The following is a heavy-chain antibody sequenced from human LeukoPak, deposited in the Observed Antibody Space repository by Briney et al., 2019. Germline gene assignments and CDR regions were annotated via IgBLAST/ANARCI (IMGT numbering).Heavy chain of an antibody. V-gene: IGHV1-2*02. D-gene: IGHD2-2*01. Sequence: RASVKVSCMASGYTFTGYYMHWVRQAPGQGLEWMGWINPNSGGTNYAQKFQGRVTMTRDTSISTAYMELSRLRSDDTAVYYCARTPLYCSSTSCYYSWFDPWGQGTLVTVSS. J-gene: IGHJ5*02. CDR2: INPNSGGT. CDR3: ARTPLYCSSTSCYYSWFDP. CDR1: GYTFTGYY.